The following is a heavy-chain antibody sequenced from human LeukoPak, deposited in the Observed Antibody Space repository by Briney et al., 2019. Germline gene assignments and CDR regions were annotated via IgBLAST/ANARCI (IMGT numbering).Heavy chain of an antibody. CDR2: IIPIFGTA. D-gene: IGHD3-10*01. CDR3: ARHRKSLMVRGVSYYFDY. J-gene: IGHJ4*02. CDR1: GGTFSSYA. V-gene: IGHV1-69*06. Sequence: SVKVSCKASGGTFSSYAISWVRQAPGQGLEWMGGIIPIFGTANYAQKFQGRVTITADKSTSTAYMELSSLRSEDTAVYYCARHRKSLMVRGVSYYFDYWGQGTLVTVSS.